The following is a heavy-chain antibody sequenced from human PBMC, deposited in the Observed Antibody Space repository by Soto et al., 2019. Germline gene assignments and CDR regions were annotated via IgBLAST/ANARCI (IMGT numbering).Heavy chain of an antibody. CDR1: GGSISSYY. D-gene: IGHD2-8*02. CDR2: IYDSGST. V-gene: IGHV4-59*12. Sequence: SDTLSLTCTVSGGSISSYYWSWIRQPPGKGLEWIGYIYDSGSTNYNPSLKSRVTISVDTSKNQFSLKLTSVTAADTAVYYCARDKITGLFDYWGQGTLVTVSS. J-gene: IGHJ4*02. CDR3: ARDKITGLFDY.